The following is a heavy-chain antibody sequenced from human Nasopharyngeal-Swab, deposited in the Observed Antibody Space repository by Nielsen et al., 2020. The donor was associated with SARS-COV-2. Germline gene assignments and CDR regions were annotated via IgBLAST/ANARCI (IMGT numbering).Heavy chain of an antibody. D-gene: IGHD3-3*01. CDR3: ARVLLGNWGGYTD. CDR2: INPNSGGT. Sequence: SVPVSCQASGYTFTGYHMHSVRQAPGQGLEWMGRINPNSGGTNYAQKFQGRVTLTRDTSISTAYMELSRLRSDDTAVYYCARVLLGNWGGYTDWGQGTLVTVSS. V-gene: IGHV1-2*06. J-gene: IGHJ4*02. CDR1: GYTFTGYH.